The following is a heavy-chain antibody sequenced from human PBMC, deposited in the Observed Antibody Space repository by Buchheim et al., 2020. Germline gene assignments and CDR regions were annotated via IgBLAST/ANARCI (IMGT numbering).Heavy chain of an antibody. CDR2: IKQDGSEK. Sequence: EVQLVESGGGLVQPGGSLRLSRAAFGFTFSSYLLSWVRQAPWKGLEWLANIKQDGSEKYHVASVKGRITLSRDNAKNSLQRQINSLRAEDTAVYYCASIRITMIVVVIKGSFWPLGVGGYWGQGTL. CDR1: GFTFSSYL. V-gene: IGHV3-7*01. CDR3: ASIRITMIVVVIKGSFWPLGVGGY. D-gene: IGHD3-22*01. J-gene: IGHJ4*02.